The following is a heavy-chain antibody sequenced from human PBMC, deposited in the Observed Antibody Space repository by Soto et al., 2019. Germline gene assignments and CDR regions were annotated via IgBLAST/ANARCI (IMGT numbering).Heavy chain of an antibody. CDR1: GGSISSSSYY. CDR3: SRLGYGDYYYHYGMEV. Sequence: SETLSLTCTVSGGSISSSSYYWGWIRQPPGKGLEWIGSIYYSGSTYYNPSLKSRVTISVDTSKNQFSLKLSSVTASDTAVYYFSRLGYGDYYYHYGMEVWGQGTTVTVSS. CDR2: IYYSGST. J-gene: IGHJ6*02. D-gene: IGHD4-17*01. V-gene: IGHV4-39*01.